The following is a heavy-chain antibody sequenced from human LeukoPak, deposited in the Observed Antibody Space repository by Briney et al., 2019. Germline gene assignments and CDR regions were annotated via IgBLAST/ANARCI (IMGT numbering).Heavy chain of an antibody. V-gene: IGHV3-23*01. CDR2: ISGSGGST. CDR1: GFTFSSYA. Sequence: GGSLRLSCAASGFTFSSYAMSWVRQAPGKGLEWVSAISGSGGSTYYADSVKGRFTISRDNSKNTLYLQMDSLRAEGTAVYYCAKACDDYGDYGRVYYYYGMDVWGQGTTVTVSS. CDR3: AKACDDYGDYGRVYYYYGMDV. D-gene: IGHD4-17*01. J-gene: IGHJ6*02.